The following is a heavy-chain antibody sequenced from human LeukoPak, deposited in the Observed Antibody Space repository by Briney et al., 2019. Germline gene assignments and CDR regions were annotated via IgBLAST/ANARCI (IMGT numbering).Heavy chain of an antibody. V-gene: IGHV3-7*01. CDR1: GFTFSRHW. CDR2: IKQGGSEN. CDR3: VRGPHYGAYTDYFDY. Sequence: GGSLRLSCAASGFTFSRHWMSWVRQAPGKGLEWVATIKQGGSENYYVDSVKGRFAISRDDANNSLYLQMNGLRVEDTALYYCVRGPHYGAYTDYFDYWVEGTLVTVSS. J-gene: IGHJ4*02. D-gene: IGHD4-17*01.